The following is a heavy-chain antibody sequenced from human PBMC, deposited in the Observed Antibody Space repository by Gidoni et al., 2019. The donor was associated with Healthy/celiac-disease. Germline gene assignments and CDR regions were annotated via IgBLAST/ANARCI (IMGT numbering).Heavy chain of an antibody. J-gene: IGHJ3*02. CDR3: ARDLILWFGELSLVFDI. CDR1: GFTFSSYA. CDR2: ISYDGSNK. V-gene: IGHV3-30-3*01. D-gene: IGHD3-10*01. Sequence: QVQLVESGGGVVQPGRSLRLSCAASGFTFSSYAMHWVRQAPGKGLEWVAVISYDGSNKYYADSVKGRFTISRDNSKNTLYLQMNSLRAEDTAVYYCARDLILWFGELSLVFDIWGQGTMVTVSS.